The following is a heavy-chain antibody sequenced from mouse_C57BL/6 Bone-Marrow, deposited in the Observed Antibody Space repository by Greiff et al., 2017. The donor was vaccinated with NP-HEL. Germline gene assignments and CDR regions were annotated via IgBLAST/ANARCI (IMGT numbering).Heavy chain of an antibody. CDR2: INPNNGGT. D-gene: IGHD1-1*01. Sequence: EVQLQQSGPELVKPGASVKIPCKASGYTFTDYNMDWVKQSHGKSLEWIGDINPNNGGTIYNQKFKGKATLTVDKSSSTAYMELRSLTSEDTAVYYCAREDYGSSYVRFAYWGQGTLVTVSA. CDR1: GYTFTDYN. V-gene: IGHV1-18*01. J-gene: IGHJ3*01. CDR3: AREDYGSSYVRFAY.